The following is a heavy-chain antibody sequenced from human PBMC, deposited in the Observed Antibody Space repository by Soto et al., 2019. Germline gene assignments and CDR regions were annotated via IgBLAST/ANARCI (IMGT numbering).Heavy chain of an antibody. D-gene: IGHD6-13*01. Sequence: QVQLVQSGAEVKKPGASVKVSCKASGYTFTSYDINWVRQATGQGLGWMGWMNPNSGNTGYAQKFQGRVTMTRNTSISTAYMELSSLRSEDTAVYYCARGRGYIAAAGKRGNYWGQGTLVTVSS. CDR1: GYTFTSYD. CDR2: MNPNSGNT. V-gene: IGHV1-8*01. J-gene: IGHJ4*02. CDR3: ARGRGYIAAAGKRGNY.